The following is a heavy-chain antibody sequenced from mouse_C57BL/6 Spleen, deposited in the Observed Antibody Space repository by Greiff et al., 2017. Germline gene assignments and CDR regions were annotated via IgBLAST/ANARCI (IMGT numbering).Heavy chain of an antibody. Sequence: QVQLQQPGAELVKPGASVKMSCKASGYTFTSYWITWVKQRPGQGLEWIGDIYPGSGSTNYNEKFKSKATLTVDTSSSTAYMQLSSLTSEDSAVYYCEREGITTVVADYWGQGTTLTVSS. CDR3: EREGITTVVADY. J-gene: IGHJ2*01. V-gene: IGHV1-55*01. CDR2: IYPGSGST. CDR1: GYTFTSYW. D-gene: IGHD1-1*01.